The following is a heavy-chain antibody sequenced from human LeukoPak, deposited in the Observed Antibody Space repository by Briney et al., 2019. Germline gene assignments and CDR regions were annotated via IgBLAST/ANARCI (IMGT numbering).Heavy chain of an antibody. CDR3: AKELRSHTGWPFDY. V-gene: IGHV3-23*01. CDR2: IDGLGYST. J-gene: IGHJ4*02. CDR1: GFTFRSYT. D-gene: IGHD6-19*01. Sequence: GGSLRLSCAASGFTFRSYTMSWVRQAPGGGLEWVSAIDGLGYSTYYVDSVNGRFTVSRDNSQNTLYLEMNSLTAEDTAVYYCAKELRSHTGWPFDYWGQGALVTVSS.